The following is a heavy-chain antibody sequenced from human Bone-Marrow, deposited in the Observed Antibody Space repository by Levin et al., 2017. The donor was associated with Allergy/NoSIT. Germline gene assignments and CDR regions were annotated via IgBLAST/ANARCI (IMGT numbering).Heavy chain of an antibody. Sequence: SLKISCAASGFNFDDYAMHWVRQVPGKGLEWIAAISWNSGSLDYAESVKGRFTISRDNAKNSLYLQMNSLRSEDTALYYCAKDGFTLGHFYYGLDVWGQGTTVTVSS. CDR3: AKDGFTLGHFYYGLDV. J-gene: IGHJ6*02. CDR2: ISWNSGSL. V-gene: IGHV3-9*01. CDR1: GFNFDDYA.